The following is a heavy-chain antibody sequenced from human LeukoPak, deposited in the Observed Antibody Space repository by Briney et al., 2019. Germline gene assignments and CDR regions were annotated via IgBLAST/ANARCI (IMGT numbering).Heavy chain of an antibody. Sequence: PGGSLRLSCAASGFTFSSYAMSWVRQAPGKGLEWVSGISVSGTSTSNADSVKGRFTISRDNPRNTLYLQMNSLRAEDTALYYCAIRHPYYDGNGYWVQWGQGTLVTVSS. CDR3: AIRHPYYDGNGYWVQ. D-gene: IGHD3-22*01. J-gene: IGHJ4*02. V-gene: IGHV3-23*01. CDR1: GFTFSSYA. CDR2: ISVSGTST.